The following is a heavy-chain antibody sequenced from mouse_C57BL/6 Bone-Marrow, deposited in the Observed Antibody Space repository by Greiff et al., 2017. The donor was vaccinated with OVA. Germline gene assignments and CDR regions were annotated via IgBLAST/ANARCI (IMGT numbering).Heavy chain of an antibody. CDR1: GYAFSSSW. CDR3: AKSTTVVSTKGFAY. Sequence: QVQLKQSGPELVKPGASVKLSCKASGYAFSSSWMNWVKQRPGKGLEWIGRLYPGDGDTNYNGQFKGKATLTADKTSSTAYMQLSSLTSGDSAVYFGAKSTTVVSTKGFAYWGQGTLVTVSA. J-gene: IGHJ3*01. CDR2: LYPGDGDT. D-gene: IGHD1-1*01. V-gene: IGHV1-82*01.